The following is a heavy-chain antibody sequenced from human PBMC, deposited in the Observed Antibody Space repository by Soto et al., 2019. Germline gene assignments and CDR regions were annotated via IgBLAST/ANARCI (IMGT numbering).Heavy chain of an antibody. CDR2: VSSTGDIM. J-gene: IGHJ4*02. V-gene: IGHV3-48*02. CDR1: GISVNAYS. CDR3: ATWAIAVGGEGY. D-gene: IGHD6-19*01. Sequence: QPGGSLRLSCTASGISVNAYSVNWVRQAPGKGLEWISYVSSTGDIMLYADSVRGRFTIARDIAENSLYLQMDSLRDEDTAVYYCATWAIAVGGEGYWGQGTLVTVSS.